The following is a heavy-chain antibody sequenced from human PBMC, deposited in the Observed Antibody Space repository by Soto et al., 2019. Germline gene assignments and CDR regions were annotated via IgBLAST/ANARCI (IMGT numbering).Heavy chain of an antibody. Sequence: SQTLSLTCDISGDRVSSNSTAWNWIRPSPSRGQEGLGRTYYRSKWDNDYAVSVRGRITTNLDTSKNQFSLQLKSVTPDEPAVYYWERGRAAARGHWLEPWGQGTPATV. CDR1: GDRVSSNSTA. CDR3: ERGRAAARGHWLEP. V-gene: IGHV6-1*01. D-gene: IGHD2-2*01. J-gene: IGHJ5*02. CDR2: TYYRSKWDN.